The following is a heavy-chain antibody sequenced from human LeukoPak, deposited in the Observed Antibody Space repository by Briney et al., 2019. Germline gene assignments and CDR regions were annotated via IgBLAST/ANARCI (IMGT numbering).Heavy chain of an antibody. D-gene: IGHD2-2*01. CDR3: ARDSLYCSSTSCYGWDY. J-gene: IGHJ4*02. Sequence: GASVEVSCKASGYSFTGYILYWVRQAPGQGLEWMGWINPNNGGTKIAHKFQGRVTMTRDMSITTVYMELSSLLYDDTAVYYCARDSLYCSSTSCYGWDYWGQGTLVTVSS. CDR2: INPNNGGT. V-gene: IGHV1-2*02. CDR1: GYSFTGYI.